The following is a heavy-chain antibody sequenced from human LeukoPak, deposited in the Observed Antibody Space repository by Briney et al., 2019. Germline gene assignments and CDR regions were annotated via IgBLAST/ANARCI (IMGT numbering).Heavy chain of an antibody. CDR1: GYTFTSYD. CDR2: MNPNSGNT. CDR3: ATLCSSTSCYTNVFDY. Sequence: GASVKVSCKASGYTFTSYDINWVRQATGQGLEWMGWMNPNSGNTGYAQKFQGRVTMTRNTSISTAYMELSSLRSEDTAVYYCATLCSSTSCYTNVFDYWGQGTLVTVSS. V-gene: IGHV1-8*01. D-gene: IGHD2-2*02. J-gene: IGHJ4*02.